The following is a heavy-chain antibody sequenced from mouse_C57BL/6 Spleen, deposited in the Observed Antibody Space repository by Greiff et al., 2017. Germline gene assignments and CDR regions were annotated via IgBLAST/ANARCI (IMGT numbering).Heavy chain of an antibody. CDR1: GYAFTNYL. J-gene: IGHJ4*01. D-gene: IGHD2-3*01. Sequence: VKLMESGAELVRPGTSVKVSCKASGYAFTNYLIEWVKQRPGQGLEWIGVINPGRGGTNYNEKFKGKATLTADKSSSTAYMQLSSLTSEDSAVYFCARVGWLLYAMDYWGQGTSVTVSS. CDR3: ARVGWLLYAMDY. CDR2: INPGRGGT. V-gene: IGHV1-54*01.